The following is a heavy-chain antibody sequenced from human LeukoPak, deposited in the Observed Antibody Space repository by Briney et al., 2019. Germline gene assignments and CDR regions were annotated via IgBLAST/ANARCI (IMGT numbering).Heavy chain of an antibody. CDR3: AIETKYNIFGVAQALDY. J-gene: IGHJ4*02. D-gene: IGHD3-3*02. Sequence: ASVKVSCKASGYTFTSYAMNWVRQAPGQGLEWMGWINTNTGNPTYAQGFTGRFVFSLGTSVSTAYLQISSLKAEDTAVYYCAIETKYNIFGVAQALDYWGQGTLVTVSS. CDR2: INTNTGNP. V-gene: IGHV7-4-1*02. CDR1: GYTFTSYA.